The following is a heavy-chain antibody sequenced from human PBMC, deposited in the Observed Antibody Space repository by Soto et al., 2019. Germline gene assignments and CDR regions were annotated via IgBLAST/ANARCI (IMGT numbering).Heavy chain of an antibody. CDR1: GGSISIGGYY. D-gene: IGHD3-10*01. CDR3: AREAGSYYGSLFYYGMDV. CDR2: IYYSGST. V-gene: IGHV4-31*03. J-gene: IGHJ6*02. Sequence: PSETLSLTCTVSGGSISIGGYYWSCIRQHPGKGLEWIGYIYYSGSTYYNPSLKSRVTISVDTSKNQFSLKLSSVTAADTAVYYCAREAGSYYGSLFYYGMDVWGQGTTVTVSS.